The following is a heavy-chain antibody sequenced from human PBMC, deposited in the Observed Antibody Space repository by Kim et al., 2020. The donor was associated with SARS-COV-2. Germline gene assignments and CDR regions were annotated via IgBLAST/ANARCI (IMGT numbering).Heavy chain of an antibody. J-gene: IGHJ6*02. CDR1: GYTFTGYY. CDR3: GLCYTGYYYYGMDV. D-gene: IGHD2-2*02. V-gene: IGHV1-2*02. CDR2: INPNSGGT. Sequence: ASVKVSCKASGYTFTGYYMHWVRQAPGQGLEWMGWINPNSGGTNYAQKFQGRVTMTRDTSISTAYMELSRLRSDDTAVYYCGLCYTGYYYYGMDVWGQGTTVTVSS.